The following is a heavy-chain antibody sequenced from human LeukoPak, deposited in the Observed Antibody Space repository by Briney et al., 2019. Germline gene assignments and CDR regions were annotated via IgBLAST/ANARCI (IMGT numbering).Heavy chain of an antibody. Sequence: GGSLRLSCAASGFTFSSYSMNWVRQAPGKGLEWVSSISSSSSYIYYADSVKGRFTISRDNAKNSLYLQMNSLRAEDTAVYYCARGPTDSPVALDYWGQGTLVTVSS. CDR2: ISSSSSYI. CDR1: GFTFSSYS. V-gene: IGHV3-21*01. J-gene: IGHJ4*02. D-gene: IGHD6-19*01. CDR3: ARGPTDSPVALDY.